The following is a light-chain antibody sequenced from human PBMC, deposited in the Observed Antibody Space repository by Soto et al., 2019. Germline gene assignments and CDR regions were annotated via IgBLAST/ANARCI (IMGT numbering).Light chain of an antibody. CDR2: SNN. Sequence: QSVLTQPPSASGTPGQRVTISCSGSSSNIGSNTVNWYQQLPGTAPKLLIYSNNQRPSGVPDRFSGCKSGTSASLAISGLQSEDEADYYCAAWDDSLNAYVVFGGGTKLTVL. CDR3: AAWDDSLNAYVV. J-gene: IGLJ2*01. CDR1: SSNIGSNT. V-gene: IGLV1-44*01.